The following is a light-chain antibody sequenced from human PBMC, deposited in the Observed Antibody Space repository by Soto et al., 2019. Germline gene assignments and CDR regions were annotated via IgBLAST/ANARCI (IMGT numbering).Light chain of an antibody. CDR3: TSYTTSNTRQIV. CDR2: DVS. V-gene: IGLV2-14*01. CDR1: SSDVSGYNY. J-gene: IGLJ1*01. Sequence: QSVLTQPASVSGSPGQSITISCTGTSSDVSGYNYVSWYQQHPGKAPKFMIYDVSNRPSGVSNRFSGSKSGNTASLTISGLQAEDEADYYCTSYTTSNTRQIVFGTGTKVTVL.